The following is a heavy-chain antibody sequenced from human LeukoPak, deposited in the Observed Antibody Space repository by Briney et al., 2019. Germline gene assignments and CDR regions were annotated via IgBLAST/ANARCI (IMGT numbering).Heavy chain of an antibody. CDR3: ARTPYYYDSSGYRINWFDP. D-gene: IGHD3-22*01. J-gene: IGHJ5*02. V-gene: IGHV1-8*01. CDR1: GYTFTRYG. CDR2: MNPNSGNT. Sequence: ASVKVSCKASGYTFTRYGISWVRQAPGQGLEWMGWMNPNSGNTGYAQKFQGRVTMTRNTSISTAYMELSSLRSEDTAVYYCARTPYYYDSSGYRINWFDPWGQGTLVTVSS.